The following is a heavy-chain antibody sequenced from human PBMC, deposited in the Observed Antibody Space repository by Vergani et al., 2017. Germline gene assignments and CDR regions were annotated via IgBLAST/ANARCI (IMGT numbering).Heavy chain of an antibody. CDR3: ARQVGWRGIFDWLEYYFDY. Sequence: EVQLVQSGAEVKKPGESLKISCKGSGYSFTSYWIGWVRQMPGKGLEWMGIIYPGDSDTRYSPSFQGQVTISADKSISTAYLQWSSLKASDTAMYYCARQVGWRGIFDWLEYYFDYWGQGTLVTVSS. CDR2: IYPGDSDT. J-gene: IGHJ4*02. D-gene: IGHD3-9*01. V-gene: IGHV5-51*01. CDR1: GYSFTSYW.